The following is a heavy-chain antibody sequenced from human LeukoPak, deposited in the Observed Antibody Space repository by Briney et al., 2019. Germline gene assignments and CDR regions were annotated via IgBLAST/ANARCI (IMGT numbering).Heavy chain of an antibody. V-gene: IGHV4-39*07. CDR2: IYYSGST. CDR3: AGQPEALFACDI. Sequence: PSETLSLTCTVSGGSISSSSYYWGWIRQPPGKGLEWIGSIYYSGSTYYNPSLKSRVTISVDTSKNQFSLKLSSVTAADTAVYYCAGQPEALFACDIWGQGTMVTVSS. D-gene: IGHD1-14*01. CDR1: GGSISSSSYY. J-gene: IGHJ3*02.